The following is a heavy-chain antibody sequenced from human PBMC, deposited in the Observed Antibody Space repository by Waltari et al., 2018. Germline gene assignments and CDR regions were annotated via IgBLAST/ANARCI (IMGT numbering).Heavy chain of an antibody. CDR1: GFTFSSYW. CDR3: ARDRAYSSSHFDY. Sequence: EVQLVESGGGLVQPGGSLRLSCAASGFTFSSYWMSWVRPAPGKGLEWVANIKQDGSEKYYVDSVKGRFTISRDNAKNSLYLQMNSLRAEDTAVYYCARDRAYSSSHFDYWGQGTLVTVSS. D-gene: IGHD6-6*01. CDR2: IKQDGSEK. J-gene: IGHJ4*02. V-gene: IGHV3-7*01.